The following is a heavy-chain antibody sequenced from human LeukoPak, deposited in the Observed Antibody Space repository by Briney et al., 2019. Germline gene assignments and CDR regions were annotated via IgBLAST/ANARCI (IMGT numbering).Heavy chain of an antibody. CDR3: AKEDVVVPADY. CDR2: ISNGGHHT. V-gene: IGHV3-23*01. D-gene: IGHD2-2*01. J-gene: IGHJ4*02. Sequence: GGSLRLSCAASGISFNNYGMSWVRQAPGKGLEWVSSISNGGHHTYYADSVRGRFTISRDNSKNTLYLQMNSLRAEDTAVYYCAKEDVVVPADYWGQGTLVTVSS. CDR1: GISFNNYG.